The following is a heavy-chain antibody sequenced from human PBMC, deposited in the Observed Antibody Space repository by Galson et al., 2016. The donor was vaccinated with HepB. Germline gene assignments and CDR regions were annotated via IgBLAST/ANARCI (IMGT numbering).Heavy chain of an antibody. J-gene: IGHJ4*02. D-gene: IGHD4-17*01. CDR3: ARGGYGDYRRFFDY. V-gene: IGHV4-39*01. CDR2: IYYSGIT. CDR1: GASISRSSYY. Sequence: ETLSLTCTVSGASISRSSYYWGWIRQPPGKGLEWIGSIYYSGITYYNPSLKSRVTISIDTSKNQFSLRLNSVTAADTAVYYCARGGYGDYRRFFDYWGQGTLVTVSS.